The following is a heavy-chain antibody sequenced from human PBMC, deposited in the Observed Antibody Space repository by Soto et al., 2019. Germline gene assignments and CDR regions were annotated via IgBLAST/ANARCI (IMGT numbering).Heavy chain of an antibody. J-gene: IGHJ6*03. CDR3: ARGPGVVAARGGLYYYYYYMDV. V-gene: IGHV4-34*01. CDR1: GGSFSGYY. CDR2: INHSGST. D-gene: IGHD2-15*01. Sequence: QVQLQQWGAGLLKPSETLSLTCAVYGGSFSGYYWSWIRQPPGKGLEWIGEINHSGSTNYNPSLKSRVTISVDTSKNQFSLKLSSVTAADTAVYYCARGPGVVAARGGLYYYYYYMDVWGKGTTVTVSS.